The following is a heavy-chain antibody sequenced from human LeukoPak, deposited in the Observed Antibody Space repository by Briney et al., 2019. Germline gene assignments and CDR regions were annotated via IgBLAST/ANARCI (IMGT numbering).Heavy chain of an antibody. Sequence: ASVKVSCKASGYTFTGYYMHWVRQAPGQGLEWMGWINPNTGGTIYSQKFQGRIALTRDSTIATAYMDLSSLRSDDTALYFCARDYSTSSWDNWGQGTLVTVSS. CDR3: ARDYSTSSWDN. CDR2: INPNTGGT. D-gene: IGHD2-2*01. CDR1: GYTFTGYY. V-gene: IGHV1-2*02. J-gene: IGHJ4*02.